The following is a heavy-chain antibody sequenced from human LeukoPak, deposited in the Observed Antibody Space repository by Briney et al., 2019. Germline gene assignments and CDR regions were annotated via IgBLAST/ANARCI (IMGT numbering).Heavy chain of an antibody. V-gene: IGHV1-2*02. CDR3: AGVSGCSWQYYFDY. CDR2: INPNSGGT. D-gene: IGHD6-13*01. CDR1: GYTFTGYY. Sequence: ASVKVSCKASGYTFTGYYMHWVRQAPGQGLEWMGWINPNSGGTNYAQKFQGRVTMTRDTSISTAYMELSRLRSDDTAVYYCAGVSGCSWQYYFDYWGQGTLVTVSS. J-gene: IGHJ4*02.